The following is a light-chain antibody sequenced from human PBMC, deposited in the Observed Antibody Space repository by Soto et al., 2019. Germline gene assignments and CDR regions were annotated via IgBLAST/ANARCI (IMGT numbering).Light chain of an antibody. CDR1: SSNIGAYYD. CDR2: SNT. J-gene: IGLJ1*01. CDR3: QSYDTSLRDYV. V-gene: IGLV1-40*01. Sequence: QSVLTKPPSVSGAPGQRVTISCTGSSSNIGAYYDVHWYQQVPGTAPKLLIFSNTNRPSGVPDRFSGSKSGTSASLAITGLXAEDEADYYCQSYDTSLRDYVFGTGTKVTVL.